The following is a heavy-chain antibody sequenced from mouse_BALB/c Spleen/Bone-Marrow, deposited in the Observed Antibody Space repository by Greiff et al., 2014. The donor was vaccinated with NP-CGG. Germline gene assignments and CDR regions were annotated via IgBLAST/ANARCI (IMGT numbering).Heavy chain of an antibody. CDR3: SRLRMITAYFDV. CDR2: ISSSGSYT. Sequence: EVQVEESGGGLAKPGGSLQLSCAASGFTFSTYAMSWVRQTPEKRLEWVATISSSGSYTYYPDSVKGRFTISRDNAKNTLYLQMSSLRSEDTAMFYCSRLRMITAYFDVWGAGTTVTVSA. CDR1: GFTFSTYA. J-gene: IGHJ1*01. D-gene: IGHD2-4*01. V-gene: IGHV5-9-3*01.